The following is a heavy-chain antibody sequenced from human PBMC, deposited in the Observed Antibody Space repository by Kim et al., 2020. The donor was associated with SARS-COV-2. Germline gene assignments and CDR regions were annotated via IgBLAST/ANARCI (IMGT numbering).Heavy chain of an antibody. J-gene: IGHJ6*02. CDR1: GGSFSGYY. Sequence: SETLSLTCAVYGGSFSGYYWSWIRQPPGKGLEWIGEINHSGSTNYNPSLKSRVTISVDTSKNQFSLKLSSVTAADTAVYYCARVPNSRVGTAMVLTQYYYYGMDVWGQGTTVTVSS. V-gene: IGHV4-34*01. D-gene: IGHD5-18*01. CDR3: ARVPNSRVGTAMVLTQYYYYGMDV. CDR2: INHSGST.